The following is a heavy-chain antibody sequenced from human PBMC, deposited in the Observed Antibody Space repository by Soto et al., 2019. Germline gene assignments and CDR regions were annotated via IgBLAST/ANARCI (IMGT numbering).Heavy chain of an antibody. D-gene: IGHD6-13*01. J-gene: IGHJ4*02. CDR2: THYSGTT. CDR1: GGSMRNYF. CDR3: AAGEASSRNLAPYYLDF. Sequence: SETLSLTCTVSGGSMRNYFWTWIRQPPGKGLEWIGYTHYSGTTSFFPSYNPSLRSRVTISEDTSKNQFSLKLLSVTTADTAVYFCAAGEASSRNLAPYYLDFWGQGTLVTVSS. V-gene: IGHV4-59*01.